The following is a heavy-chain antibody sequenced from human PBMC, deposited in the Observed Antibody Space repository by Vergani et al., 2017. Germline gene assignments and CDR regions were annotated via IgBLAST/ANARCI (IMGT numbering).Heavy chain of an antibody. D-gene: IGHD2-15*01. J-gene: IGHJ5*02. V-gene: IGHV4-34*01. CDR1: GGSFSGYY. CDR2: INHSGTT. CDR3: ARHALYCSGGSCSRLNWFDP. Sequence: QVQLQQWGAGLLKPSETLSLTCAVYGGSFSGYYWSWTRQPPGKGLEWIGEINHSGTTYYNPSLKSRVTISVETSKNQVSLKLSSVTAADTAVYYCARHALYCSGGSCSRLNWFDPWGQGTLVTVSS.